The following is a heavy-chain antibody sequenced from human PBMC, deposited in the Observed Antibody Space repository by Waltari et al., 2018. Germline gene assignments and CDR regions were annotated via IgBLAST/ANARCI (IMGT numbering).Heavy chain of an antibody. J-gene: IGHJ4*02. CDR2: INPNSGGT. D-gene: IGHD2-2*01. Sequence: QVQLVQSGAEVKKPGASVKVSCQASGYTFAGYDIHWVRTAPGQGLEWVGWINPNSGGTNYAQKFQGRVTMTRDTSISTAYMELSRLRSDDTAVYYCARNYCSSTSCDFDYWGQGTLVTVSS. CDR1: GYTFAGYD. V-gene: IGHV1-2*02. CDR3: ARNYCSSTSCDFDY.